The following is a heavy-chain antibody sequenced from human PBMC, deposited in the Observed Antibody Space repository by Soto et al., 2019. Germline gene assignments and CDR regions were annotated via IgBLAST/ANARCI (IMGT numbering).Heavy chain of an antibody. Sequence: PSETLSLTCTVSGGSISSGDHYWTWIRQPPGKGLEWIGYIYYSGSTYYNPSLKSRVTISVDTSKNQFSLKLSSVTAADTAVYYCARTYCMFCSCRYYYYLMDVWGQGTTVPVSS. V-gene: IGHV4-30-4*01. CDR2: IYYSGST. J-gene: IGHJ6*02. D-gene: IGHD2-15*01. CDR3: ARTYCMFCSCRYYYYLMDV. CDR1: GGSISSGDHY.